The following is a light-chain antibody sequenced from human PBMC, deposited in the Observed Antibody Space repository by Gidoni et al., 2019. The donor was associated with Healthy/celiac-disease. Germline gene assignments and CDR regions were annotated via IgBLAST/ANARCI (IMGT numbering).Light chain of an antibody. Sequence: NFILTQPHSVSESPGKTVTISCTRSSGSIASNYVQWYQQRPGSSPTTVIYEDNQRPSGVPDRFSGSIDSSSNSASLTNAGLKTEDEADYYCQSYDSSTVVFGGGTKLTVL. V-gene: IGLV6-57*01. CDR3: QSYDSSTVV. J-gene: IGLJ2*01. CDR1: SGSIASNY. CDR2: EDN.